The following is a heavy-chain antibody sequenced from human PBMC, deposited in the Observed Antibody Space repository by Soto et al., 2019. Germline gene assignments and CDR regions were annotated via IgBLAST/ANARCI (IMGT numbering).Heavy chain of an antibody. Sequence: SETLSLTCTVSGGSISSYYWSWIRQPPGKGLEWIGYIYYSGSTNYNPSLKSRVTISVDTSKNQFSLKLSSVTAADTAVYYCARAFYFLPRYYFDYWGQGTLVTVSS. V-gene: IGHV4-59*12. CDR1: GGSISSYY. J-gene: IGHJ4*02. CDR2: IYYSGST. D-gene: IGHD3-9*01. CDR3: ARAFYFLPRYYFDY.